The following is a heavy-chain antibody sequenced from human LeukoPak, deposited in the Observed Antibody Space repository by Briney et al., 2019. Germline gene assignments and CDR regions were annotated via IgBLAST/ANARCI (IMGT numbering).Heavy chain of an antibody. V-gene: IGHV5-51*01. CDR1: GYSFTSYW. D-gene: IGHD6-13*01. Sequence: GESLQISCKGSGYSFTSYWIGWVRQLPGKGLEWMGIIYPGDSDTRYSPSFQGQVTISADKSISTAYLQWSSLKASDTAMYYCARELAAAGLPFDYWGQGTLVTVSS. CDR2: IYPGDSDT. J-gene: IGHJ4*02. CDR3: ARELAAAGLPFDY.